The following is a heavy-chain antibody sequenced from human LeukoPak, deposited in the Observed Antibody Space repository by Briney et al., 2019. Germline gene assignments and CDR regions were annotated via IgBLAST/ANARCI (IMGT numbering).Heavy chain of an antibody. V-gene: IGHV4-39*07. CDR1: GGSISSSSYY. CDR3: ARSPYGSGSYNYFDY. J-gene: IGHJ4*02. CDR2: IYYSGST. Sequence: SETLSLTCTVSGGSISSSSYYWGWIRQPPGKGLEWIGSIYYSGSTYYNPSLKSRVTISVDTSKNQFSLKLSSVTAADTAVYYCARSPYGSGSYNYFDYWGQGTLVTVSS. D-gene: IGHD3-10*01.